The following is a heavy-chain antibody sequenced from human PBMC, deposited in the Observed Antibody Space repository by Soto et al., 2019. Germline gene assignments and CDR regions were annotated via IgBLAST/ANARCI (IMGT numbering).Heavy chain of an antibody. Sequence: PSETLSLTCTVSGGSISSGGYYWSWIRQHPGKGLEWIGYIYYSGSTYYNPSLKSRVTISVDTSKNQFSLKLSSVTAADTAVYYCARVRTTPAPGIDPWGQGTLVTVSS. J-gene: IGHJ5*02. D-gene: IGHD4-4*01. CDR2: IYYSGST. CDR3: ARVRTTPAPGIDP. V-gene: IGHV4-31*03. CDR1: GGSISSGGYY.